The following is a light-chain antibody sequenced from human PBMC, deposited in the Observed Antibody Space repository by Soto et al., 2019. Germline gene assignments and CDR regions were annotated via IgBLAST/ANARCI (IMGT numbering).Light chain of an antibody. Sequence: EIVVTQSPATLSLSPGERATLSCRASQSVGSNLAWYQQKPGQAPRLLIYGASTRASNLPARFSAFGSGTKFTLIISSLQSEDFAVNYCQHYNTWPRNTFGQGTKLEIK. J-gene: IGKJ2*01. CDR3: QHYNTWPRNT. CDR2: GAS. V-gene: IGKV3-15*01. CDR1: QSVGSN.